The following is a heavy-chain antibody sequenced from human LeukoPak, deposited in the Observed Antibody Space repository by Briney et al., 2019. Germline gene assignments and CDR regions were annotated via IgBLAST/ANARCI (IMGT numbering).Heavy chain of an antibody. CDR2: ISYDGSNK. V-gene: IGHV3-30-3*01. J-gene: IGHJ5*02. Sequence: GGSLRLSCAASGFTFSSYAMHWVRQAPGKGLEWVAVISYDGSNKYYADSVKGRFTISRDNSKNTLYLQMNSLRAEDTAVYYCARGGRGALPKEYNWFDPWGQGTLVTVSS. CDR3: ARGGRGALPKEYNWFDP. CDR1: GFTFSSYA. D-gene: IGHD1-26*01.